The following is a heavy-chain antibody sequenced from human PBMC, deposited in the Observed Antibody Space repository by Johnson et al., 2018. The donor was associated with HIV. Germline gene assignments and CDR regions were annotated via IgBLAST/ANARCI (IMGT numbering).Heavy chain of an antibody. CDR2: VNPNGGNT. CDR1: QFTLNRNY. V-gene: IGHV3-25*05. J-gene: IGHJ3*02. Sequence: VQLVKSGGGLVKPGGSLRLSCAASQFTLNRNYMNCIRQSPGKGLELVGRVNPNGGNTYLKDSDKERFNSSRDNAKNTLHLQMNSLKTEDTALYYCARGPRNPGLDSFDIWGRGTMVAVSS. CDR3: ARGPRNPGLDSFDI. D-gene: IGHD1-14*01.